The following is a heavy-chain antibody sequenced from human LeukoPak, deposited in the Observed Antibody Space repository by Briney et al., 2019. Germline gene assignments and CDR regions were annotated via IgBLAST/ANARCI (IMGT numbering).Heavy chain of an antibody. CDR2: INHSGST. CDR1: GGSISSYY. J-gene: IGHJ4*02. D-gene: IGHD3-22*01. Sequence: SETLSLTCTVSGGSISSYYWSWIRQPPGKGLEWIGEINHSGSTNYNPSLKSRVTISVDTSKNQFSLKLSSVTAADTAVYYCARDGEFRYYYDSSGYYFDYWGQGTLVTVSS. CDR3: ARDGEFRYYYDSSGYYFDY. V-gene: IGHV4-34*01.